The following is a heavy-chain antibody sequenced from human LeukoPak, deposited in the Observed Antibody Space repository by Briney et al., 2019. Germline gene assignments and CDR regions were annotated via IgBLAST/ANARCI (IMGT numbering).Heavy chain of an antibody. V-gene: IGHV4-34*01. CDR3: ARGQDSGSYFDY. CDR1: GGSFSGYY. D-gene: IGHD1-26*01. Sequence: PSGTLSLTYAVYGGSFSGYYWSWIRQPPGKGLEWIGEITNSGSTNYNPSLKSRVTISVDTSKNQFSLKLSSVTAADTAVYYCARGQDSGSYFDYWGQGTLVTVSS. CDR2: ITNSGST. J-gene: IGHJ4*02.